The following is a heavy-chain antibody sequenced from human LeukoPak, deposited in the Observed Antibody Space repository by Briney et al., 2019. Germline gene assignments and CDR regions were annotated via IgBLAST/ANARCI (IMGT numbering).Heavy chain of an antibody. CDR2: IYYSGST. Sequence: SETLSLTCFVSGGSISSSNYYWGWIRQPPGKGLKWIGSIYYSGSTYYNPSLKSRVTISVDTSKNQFSLKLSSVTAADTAVYYCARRTGGASFDYWGQGTLVTVSS. J-gene: IGHJ4*02. CDR3: ARRTGGASFDY. V-gene: IGHV4-39*01. CDR1: GGSISSSNYY. D-gene: IGHD1-1*01.